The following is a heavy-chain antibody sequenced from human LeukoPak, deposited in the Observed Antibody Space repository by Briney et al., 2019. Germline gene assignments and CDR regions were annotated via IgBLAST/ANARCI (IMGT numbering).Heavy chain of an antibody. CDR2: ISSSSSYI. CDR1: GFTFSTYS. CDR3: ARAPLNYDYVWGSYRPLNYFDY. Sequence: PGGSLRLSCAASGFTFSTYSMNWVRQAPGKGLEWVSSISSSSSYIYYADSVKGRFTISRDNAKNSLYLQMNSLRAEDTAVYYCARAPLNYDYVWGSYRPLNYFDYWGQGTLVTVSS. V-gene: IGHV3-21*01. D-gene: IGHD3-16*02. J-gene: IGHJ4*02.